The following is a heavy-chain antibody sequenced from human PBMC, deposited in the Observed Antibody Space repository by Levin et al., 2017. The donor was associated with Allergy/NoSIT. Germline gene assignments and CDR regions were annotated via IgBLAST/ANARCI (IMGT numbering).Heavy chain of an antibody. Sequence: GGSLRLSCAASGFTFSSYGMHWVRQAPGKGLEWVAVIWYDGSNKYYADSVKGRFTISRDNSKNTLYLQMNSLRAEDTAVYYCARNIAVAGIIPLGAFDIWGQGTMVTVSS. V-gene: IGHV3-33*01. CDR1: GFTFSSYG. CDR2: IWYDGSNK. D-gene: IGHD6-19*01. J-gene: IGHJ3*02. CDR3: ARNIAVAGIIPLGAFDI.